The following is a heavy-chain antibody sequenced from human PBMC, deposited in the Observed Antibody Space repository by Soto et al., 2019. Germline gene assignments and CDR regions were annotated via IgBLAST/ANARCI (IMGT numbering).Heavy chain of an antibody. CDR2: INPSGGST. CDR3: ARNYCSGGSCYSYYYYYYMDV. J-gene: IGHJ6*03. Sequence: GASVKVSCKASGYTFTSYYMHWVRQAPGQGLEWMGIINPSGGSTSYAQKFQGRVTMTRDTSTSTVYMELSSLRSEDTAVYYCARNYCSGGSCYSYYYYYYMDVWGKGTTVTVSS. V-gene: IGHV1-46*03. CDR1: GYTFTSYY. D-gene: IGHD2-15*01.